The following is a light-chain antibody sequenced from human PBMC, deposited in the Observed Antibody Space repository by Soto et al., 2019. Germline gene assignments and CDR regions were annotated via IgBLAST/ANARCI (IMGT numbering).Light chain of an antibody. J-gene: IGKJ1*01. Sequence: EIVITPSSATPSVSAGEGATLSRTANQSVSSKLAWYQQKPSQAPRLLIYGASTRATGIPARFSGSGSGTEFTLTISSLQSEDSAVYYCQQYNSWPWTFGQGTKVDIK. CDR1: QSVSSK. CDR2: GAS. CDR3: QQYNSWPWT. V-gene: IGKV3-15*01.